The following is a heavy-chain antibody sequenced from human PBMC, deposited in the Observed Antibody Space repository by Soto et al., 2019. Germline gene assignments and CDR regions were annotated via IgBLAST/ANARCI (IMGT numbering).Heavy chain of an antibody. J-gene: IGHJ4*02. CDR2: FDPEDGET. D-gene: IGHD1-26*01. Sequence: ASVKVSCKVSGYTLTELSMHWVRQAPGRGLEWMGGFDPEDGETIYAQKFQGRVTMTEDTSTDTAYMELSRLRSDDTAVYYCARVTNPYSGSPHYWGQGTLVTVSS. V-gene: IGHV1-24*01. CDR3: ARVTNPYSGSPHY. CDR1: GYTLTELS.